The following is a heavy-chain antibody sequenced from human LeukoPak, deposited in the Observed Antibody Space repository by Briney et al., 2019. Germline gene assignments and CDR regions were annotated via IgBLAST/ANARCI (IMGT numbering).Heavy chain of an antibody. V-gene: IGHV3-23*01. CDR2: ISSSGGST. Sequence: GGSLRLSCAAFGFTFSSYAMSWVRQAPGKGLEWVSGISSSGGSTYYADSVKGRFTISRDNSKNTVYLQMNSLRAEDTAVYYCAKDGMASSWVYYFDYWGQGTLVTGSS. J-gene: IGHJ4*02. CDR3: AKDGMASSWVYYFDY. CDR1: GFTFSSYA. D-gene: IGHD6-13*01.